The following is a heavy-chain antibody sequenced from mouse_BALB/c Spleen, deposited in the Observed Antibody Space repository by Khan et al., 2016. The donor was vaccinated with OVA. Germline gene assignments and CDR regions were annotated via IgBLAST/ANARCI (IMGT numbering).Heavy chain of an antibody. D-gene: IGHD2-2*01. CDR1: GYSFTTYY. J-gene: IGHJ3*01. Sequence: IQLVQSGPELMKPGASVKISCKASGYSFTTYYIHWVIQSHGKSLEWIGFIDPFSGGTTYNQKFKGKATLTADKSSSTAYIHLSNLTSEDSAVYYCTRHGYVAWFTYWGQGTLVTGSA. CDR2: IDPFSGGT. V-gene: IGHV1S135*01. CDR3: TRHGYVAWFTY.